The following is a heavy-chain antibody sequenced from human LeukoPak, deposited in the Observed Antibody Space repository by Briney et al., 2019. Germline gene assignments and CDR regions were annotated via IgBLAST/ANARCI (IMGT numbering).Heavy chain of an antibody. D-gene: IGHD2-15*01. V-gene: IGHV4-4*07. Sequence: SETLSLTCTVSGGSISSYYWSWIRQPAGKGLEWIGRIYTSGSTNYNPSLKSRVTMSVDTSKNQFSLKLSSVTAADTAVYYCARGRYCSGGSCYSGSYYYYMDVWGKGTTVTISS. CDR2: IYTSGST. CDR3: ARGRYCSGGSCYSGSYYYYMDV. CDR1: GGSISSYY. J-gene: IGHJ6*03.